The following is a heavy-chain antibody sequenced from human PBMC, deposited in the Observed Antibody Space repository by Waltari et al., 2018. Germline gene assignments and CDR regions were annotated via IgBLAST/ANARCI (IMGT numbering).Heavy chain of an antibody. CDR1: EFIFSNYW. D-gene: IGHD1-1*01. Sequence: EVQLVESGGGLVQPGGSLRVSCTASEFIFSNYWMSWVRQAPGKEPEWVANIGEDGTEKYYVHSVKGRFTISRDNVKNSLCQEMNSLRAEDTAMYYCTRSGGASAFDIWGQGTMVTVSS. J-gene: IGHJ3*02. CDR3: TRSGGASAFDI. CDR2: IGEDGTEK. V-gene: IGHV3-7*02.